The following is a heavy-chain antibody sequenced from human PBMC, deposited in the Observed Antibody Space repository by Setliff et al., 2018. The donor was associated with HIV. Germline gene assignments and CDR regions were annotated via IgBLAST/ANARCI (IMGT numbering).Heavy chain of an antibody. CDR3: AKDLTAAVAGTPDY. CDR1: GFTFSSYA. Sequence: PGGSLRLSCASSGFTFSSYAMSWVRQAPGKGLEWVSAISGSGSSTYYADSVKGRFTISRDNSKNTLYLQMNSLRAEDTAVYYCAKDLTAAVAGTPDYWGQGTLVTVSS. D-gene: IGHD6-19*01. J-gene: IGHJ4*02. V-gene: IGHV3-23*01. CDR2: ISGSGSST.